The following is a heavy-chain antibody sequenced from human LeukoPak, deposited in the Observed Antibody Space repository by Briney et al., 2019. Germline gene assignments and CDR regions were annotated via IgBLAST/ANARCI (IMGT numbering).Heavy chain of an antibody. CDR1: GGSISSSSYY. D-gene: IGHD3-22*01. J-gene: IGHJ4*02. Sequence: SETLSLTCTVSGGSISSSSYYWGWIRQPPGKGLEWIGSIYYSGSTYYNPSLKSRVTISADTSKNQFSLKLSSVTAADTAVYYCARRYYDSSGYDFDYWGQGTLVTVSS. V-gene: IGHV4-39*01. CDR3: ARRYYDSSGYDFDY. CDR2: IYYSGST.